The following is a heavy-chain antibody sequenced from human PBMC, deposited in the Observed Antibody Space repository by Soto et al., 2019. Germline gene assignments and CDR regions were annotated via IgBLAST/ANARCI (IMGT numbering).Heavy chain of an antibody. CDR2: IYSGGYT. D-gene: IGHD2-2*01. J-gene: IGHJ4*02. CDR3: AAQPGGGGY. CDR1: GFTVSNNY. V-gene: IGHV3-53*01. Sequence: EVQLVESGGGLIQPGGSLRLSCAVSGFTVSNNYMSWVRQAPGKGLEGVSVIYSGGYTAYGDSVKGRFTISRDNSKNTQYLQRNSRGAHGTAVFYWAAQPGGGGYWGQGTLVTVSS.